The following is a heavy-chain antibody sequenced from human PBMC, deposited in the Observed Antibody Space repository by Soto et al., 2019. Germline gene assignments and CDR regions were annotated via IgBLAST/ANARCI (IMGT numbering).Heavy chain of an antibody. CDR1: GFTFSSYW. CDR2: IKQDGSEK. CDR3: ARDSGGSSWSPPPFDY. V-gene: IGHV3-7*05. D-gene: IGHD6-13*01. J-gene: IGHJ4*02. Sequence: GGSLRLSCAASGFTFSSYWMSWVRQAPGKGLEWVANIKQDGSEKYYVDSVKGRFTISRDNAKNSLYLQMNSLRAEDTAVYYCARDSGGSSWSPPPFDYWGQGTLVTVSS.